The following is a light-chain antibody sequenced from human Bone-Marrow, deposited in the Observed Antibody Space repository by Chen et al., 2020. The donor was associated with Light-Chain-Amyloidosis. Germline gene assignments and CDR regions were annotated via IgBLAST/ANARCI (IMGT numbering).Light chain of an antibody. V-gene: IGLV1-40*01. CDR2: GNS. CDR3: QSFDRSLSGWV. Sequence: QSVLTQPPSVSGAPGQRVTLSCPGSSSNIGAGYDVHWYQQLPGTAPKLLIYGNSNRPSGVPDRISGSKSGASASLAITGLQAEDEAEYYCQSFDRSLSGWVFGGGTKLTVL. J-gene: IGLJ3*02. CDR1: SSNIGAGYD.